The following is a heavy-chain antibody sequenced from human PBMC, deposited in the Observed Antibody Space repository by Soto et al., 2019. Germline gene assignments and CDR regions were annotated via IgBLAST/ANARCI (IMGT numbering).Heavy chain of an antibody. J-gene: IGHJ4*02. CDR2: ISYDGSNK. Sequence: QVQLVESGGGVVQPGRSLRLSCAASGFTFSSYAMHWVRQAPGKGLEWVAVISYDGSNKYYADSVKGRFTISRDNSKNTLYLQMNSLRAEDTAVYYCARDRHFGYYDSSGYYGGIDYWGQGTLVTVSS. D-gene: IGHD3-22*01. V-gene: IGHV3-30-3*01. CDR1: GFTFSSYA. CDR3: ARDRHFGYYDSSGYYGGIDY.